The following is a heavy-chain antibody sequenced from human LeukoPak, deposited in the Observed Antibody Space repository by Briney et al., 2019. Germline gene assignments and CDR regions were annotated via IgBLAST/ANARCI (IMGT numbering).Heavy chain of an antibody. Sequence: SETLSLTCSVSGASIDSHYWSWIRQSPGKGLEWIGYVFNGGSTNYNPSLNSRVTMSLDTSRAQFSLRLSSVTAADTAIYYCASRPADTTWYGVFDYWSQGTLVTVSS. V-gene: IGHV4-59*11. J-gene: IGHJ4*02. D-gene: IGHD3-10*01. CDR2: VFNGGST. CDR1: GASIDSHY. CDR3: ASRPADTTWYGVFDY.